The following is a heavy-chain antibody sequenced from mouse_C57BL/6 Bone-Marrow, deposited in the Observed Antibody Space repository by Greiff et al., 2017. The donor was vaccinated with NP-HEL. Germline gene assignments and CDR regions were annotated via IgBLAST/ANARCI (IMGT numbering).Heavy chain of an antibody. Sequence: VQLQQSGAELVKPGASVKMSCKASGYTFTSYWITWVKQRPGQGLEWIGDIYPGSGSTNYNEKFKSKATLTVDTSSSTAYMQLSSLTSEDSAVYYCARWTAQVPYAMDYWGQGTSVTVSS. CDR3: ARWTAQVPYAMDY. J-gene: IGHJ4*01. D-gene: IGHD3-2*02. CDR1: GYTFTSYW. CDR2: IYPGSGST. V-gene: IGHV1-55*01.